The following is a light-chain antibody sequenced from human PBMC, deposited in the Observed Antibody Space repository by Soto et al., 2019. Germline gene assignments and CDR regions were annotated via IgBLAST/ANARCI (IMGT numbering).Light chain of an antibody. CDR1: QSVSSN. CDR2: GAS. V-gene: IGKV3-15*01. Sequence: EIVMTQSPATLSVSPGERATLSCRACQSVSSNVAWYQQKPGQAPRLLIYGASTRATGIPARFSGSGSGTEFTLTISSLQSEDFAVYYCQQYNNWPLTFGQGTKVDIK. CDR3: QQYNNWPLT. J-gene: IGKJ1*01.